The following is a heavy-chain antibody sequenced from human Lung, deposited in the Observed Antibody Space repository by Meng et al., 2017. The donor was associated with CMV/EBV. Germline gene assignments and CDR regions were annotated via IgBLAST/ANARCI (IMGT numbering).Heavy chain of an antibody. J-gene: IGHJ6*02. Sequence: SVXVSCKASGGTFSSYAISWVRQAPGQGLEWMGGIIPIFGTANYAQKFQGRVTITTDESTSTAYMELSSLRSEDTAVYYCVRVTIFGAYGMDVWGQGTTVTVSS. CDR2: IIPIFGTA. V-gene: IGHV1-69*05. D-gene: IGHD3-3*01. CDR3: VRVTIFGAYGMDV. CDR1: GGTFSSYA.